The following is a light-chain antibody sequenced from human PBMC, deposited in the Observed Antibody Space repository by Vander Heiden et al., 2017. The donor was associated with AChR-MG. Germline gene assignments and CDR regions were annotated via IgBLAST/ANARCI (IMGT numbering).Light chain of an antibody. J-gene: IGLJ3*02. CDR3: AAWDGSLNAWV. CDR1: SSNIGSNT. V-gene: IGLV1-44*01. CDR2: NNN. Sequence: QSALTQPPSASGTPGQRVTISCSGGSSNIGSNTANWHQQLPGTAPKLLIYNNNQRPSGVPDRFSGSKSGTSASLAISGLQSEDEADYYCAAWDGSLNAWVFGGGTKLTLL.